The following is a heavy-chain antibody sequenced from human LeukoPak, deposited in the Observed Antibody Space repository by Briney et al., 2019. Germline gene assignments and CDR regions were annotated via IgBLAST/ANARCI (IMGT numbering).Heavy chain of an antibody. Sequence: PGGSLRLSCAASGFTFSSYSMNWVRQAPGKGLEWVSYISSSSSTMYYADSVKGRFTISRDNAKNSLYLQMNSLRDEDTAVYYCARDYSSSWYEDVYYYGMDVWGQGTTVTVSS. CDR1: GFTFSSYS. V-gene: IGHV3-48*02. CDR2: ISSSSSTM. CDR3: ARDYSSSWYEDVYYYGMDV. J-gene: IGHJ6*02. D-gene: IGHD6-13*01.